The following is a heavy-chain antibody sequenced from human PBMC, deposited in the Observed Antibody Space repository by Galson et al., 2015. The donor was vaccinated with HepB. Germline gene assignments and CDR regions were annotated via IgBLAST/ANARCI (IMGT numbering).Heavy chain of an antibody. D-gene: IGHD7-27*01. J-gene: IGHJ4*02. CDR3: AKDPPLGAPFDY. CDR1: GFTFNYYN. CDR2: INSDGTYI. Sequence: SLRLSCAASGFTFNYYNMIWVRQAPGKGLEWVSSINSDGTYIYYAGSVRGRFTISRDNAKTSLYLQMNRLGVEDTAIYYGAKDPPLGAPFDYWGQGTLVTVSS. V-gene: IGHV3-21*01.